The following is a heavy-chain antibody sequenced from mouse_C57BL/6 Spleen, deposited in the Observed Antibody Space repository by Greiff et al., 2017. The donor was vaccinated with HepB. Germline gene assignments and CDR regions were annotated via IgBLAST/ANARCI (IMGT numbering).Heavy chain of an antibody. Sequence: VQLQESGPGLVKPSQSLSLTCSVTGYSITSGYYWNWIRQFPGNKLEWMGYISYDGSNNYNPSLKNRISITRDTSKNQFFLKLNSVTTEDTATYYCAREGNYDYESFYWYFDVWGTGTAVTVSS. CDR3: AREGNYDYESFYWYFDV. CDR1: GYSITSGYY. J-gene: IGHJ1*03. D-gene: IGHD2-4*01. CDR2: ISYDGSN. V-gene: IGHV3-6*01.